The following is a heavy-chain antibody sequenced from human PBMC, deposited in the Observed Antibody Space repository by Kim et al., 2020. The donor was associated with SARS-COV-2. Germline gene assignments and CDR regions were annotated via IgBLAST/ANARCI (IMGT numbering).Heavy chain of an antibody. V-gene: IGHV3-23*01. Sequence: GGSLRLSCAASGFTFSSYAMSWVRQAPGKGLEWVSAISGSGGSTYYADSVKGRFTISRDNSKNTLYLQMNSLRAEDTAVYYCAMVPKRVLRFLEWLSPFDYWGQGTLVTVSS. CDR1: GFTFSSYA. CDR3: AMVPKRVLRFLEWLSPFDY. D-gene: IGHD3-3*01. J-gene: IGHJ4*02. CDR2: ISGSGGST.